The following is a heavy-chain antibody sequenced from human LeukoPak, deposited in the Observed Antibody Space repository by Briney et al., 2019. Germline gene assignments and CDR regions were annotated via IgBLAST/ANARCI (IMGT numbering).Heavy chain of an antibody. J-gene: IGHJ4*02. CDR1: GYTFTSYA. Sequence: ASVKVPCKASGYTFTSYAMHWVRQAPGQRLEWMGWINAGNGNTKYSQKFQGRVTITRDTSASTAYMELSSLRSEDTAVYYCARVRSPGDYIDYWGQGTLVTVSS. CDR3: ARVRSPGDYIDY. CDR2: INAGNGNT. V-gene: IGHV1-3*01. D-gene: IGHD4-17*01.